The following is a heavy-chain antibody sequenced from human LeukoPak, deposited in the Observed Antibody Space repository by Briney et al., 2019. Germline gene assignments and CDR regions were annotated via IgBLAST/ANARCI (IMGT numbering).Heavy chain of an antibody. D-gene: IGHD6-13*01. J-gene: IGHJ2*01. V-gene: IGHV3-30*07. CDR1: GFTFSSYA. Sequence: GRSLTLSCAASGFTFSSYALHWVRQAPGKGLEWVASISYDGSNKYYADSVEGRFTISRDNAKSTLYLQMSGLRAEDTAVYYCAREGGLNPAGSVGYVDLWGRGTLVTVSS. CDR3: AREGGLNPAGSVGYVDL. CDR2: ISYDGSNK.